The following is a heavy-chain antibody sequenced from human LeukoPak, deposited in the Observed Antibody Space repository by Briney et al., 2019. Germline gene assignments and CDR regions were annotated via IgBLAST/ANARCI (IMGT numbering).Heavy chain of an antibody. V-gene: IGHV3-23*01. J-gene: IGHJ3*02. Sequence: GGSLRLSCAASGFTFSSYAMSWVRQAPGKGLEWVSAISGSGGSTYYADSVKGRFTISRDNSKNTLHLQMNSLRAEDTAVYYCAKVSIGYYDSSGYDAFDIWGQGTMVTVSS. CDR2: ISGSGGST. D-gene: IGHD3-22*01. CDR1: GFTFSSYA. CDR3: AKVSIGYYDSSGYDAFDI.